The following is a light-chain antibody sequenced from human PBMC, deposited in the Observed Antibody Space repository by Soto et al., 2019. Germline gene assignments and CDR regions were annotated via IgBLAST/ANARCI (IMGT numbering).Light chain of an antibody. V-gene: IGLV3-21*04. CDR2: YDS. CDR3: QVWDSSSDHHVV. Sequence: HELTQPPSVSVAPGKTARITCGGNNIGSKSVHWYQQKPGQAPVLVIYYDSDRPSGIPERFSGSNSGNTATLTISRVEAGDEADYYCQVWDSSSDHHVVFGGGTKLTVL. CDR1: NIGSKS. J-gene: IGLJ2*01.